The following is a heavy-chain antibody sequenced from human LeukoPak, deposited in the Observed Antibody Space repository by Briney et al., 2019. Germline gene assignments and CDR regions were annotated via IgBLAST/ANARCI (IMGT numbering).Heavy chain of an antibody. CDR1: GFTFSSYS. D-gene: IGHD2-15*01. Sequence: TGGSLRLSCAASGFTFSSYSMNWVRQAPGKGLEWVSSIISSGTHIYYADSVKGRLTISRDNAKNSLYLQMNSLRAEDTAVYYCARDFGGYCSGGSCYSGWSDYWGQGTLVTVSS. J-gene: IGHJ4*02. CDR3: ARDFGGYCSGGSCYSGWSDY. V-gene: IGHV3-21*01. CDR2: IISSGTHI.